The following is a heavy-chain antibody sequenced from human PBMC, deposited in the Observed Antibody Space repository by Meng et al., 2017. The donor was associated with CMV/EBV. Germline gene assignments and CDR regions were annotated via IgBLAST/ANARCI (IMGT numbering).Heavy chain of an antibody. CDR3: AEGGESGYDWHFDY. CDR1: GGTFSSYA. V-gene: IGHV1-69*05. CDR2: IIPIFGTA. D-gene: IGHD5-12*01. J-gene: IGHJ4*02. Sequence: SVKVSCKASGGTFSSYAISWVRQAPGQGLEWMGGIIPIFGTANYAQKFQDRVTITTDESTSTAYMELSSLRSEDTAVYYCAEGGESGYDWHFDYWGQGTLVTVSS.